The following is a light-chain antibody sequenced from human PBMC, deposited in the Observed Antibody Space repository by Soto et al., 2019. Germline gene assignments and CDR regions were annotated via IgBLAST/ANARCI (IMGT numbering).Light chain of an antibody. CDR1: QSVDSL. CDR2: DAS. V-gene: IGKV3-11*01. CDR3: QQRSNWAT. J-gene: IGKJ3*01. Sequence: EIVMTQSPATLSVSPGETATLSCKTSQSVDSLLAWYQQKPGQAPRLLIYDASNRATGIPARFSGSGSVTDFTLTISSLEPEDFAVYYCQQRSNWATFGPGTKVDIK.